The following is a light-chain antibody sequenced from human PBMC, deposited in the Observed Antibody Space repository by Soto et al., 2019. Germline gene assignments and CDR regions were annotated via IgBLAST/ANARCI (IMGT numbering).Light chain of an antibody. CDR3: CAYSTSGTHV. J-gene: IGLJ1*01. V-gene: IGLV2-14*03. CDR1: SSDVGSYDY. Sequence: QSVLTQPASVSGSPGQSITFSCTGTSSDVGSYDYVSWHQQHPGKAPKLIIYDVNNRPSGVPSRFSGSKSGNTASLIISGLQTEDEADYYCCAYSTSGTHVFGTGTKLTVL. CDR2: DVN.